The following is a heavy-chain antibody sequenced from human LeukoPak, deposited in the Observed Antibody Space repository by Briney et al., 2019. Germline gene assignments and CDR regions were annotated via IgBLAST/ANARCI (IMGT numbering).Heavy chain of an antibody. CDR3: ASQYYYDSSGYYGDAFDI. CDR2: ISSSSSTI. Sequence: GGSLRLSCAASGFTFSSYSMNWVRQAPGKGLEWVSYISSSSSTIYYADSVKGRFTISRDNAKNSLYLQMNSLRDEDTAVYYCASQYYYDSSGYYGDAFDIWDQGTMVTVSS. D-gene: IGHD3-22*01. CDR1: GFTFSSYS. J-gene: IGHJ3*02. V-gene: IGHV3-48*02.